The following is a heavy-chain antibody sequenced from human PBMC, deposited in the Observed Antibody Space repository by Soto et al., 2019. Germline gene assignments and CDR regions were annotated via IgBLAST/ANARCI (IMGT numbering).Heavy chain of an antibody. V-gene: IGHV1-18*01. Sequence: QVQLVQSGAEVKKPGASVKVSCKASGYTFTSYGISWVRQAPGQGLEWMGWISAYNGNTNYAQKLQGRVTMTTDTSTSTAYMELRSLRADDTAVYYCARDLVVVVAACPNWFDPWGQGTLVTVSS. CDR3: ARDLVVVVAACPNWFDP. CDR1: GYTFTSYG. D-gene: IGHD2-15*01. J-gene: IGHJ5*02. CDR2: ISAYNGNT.